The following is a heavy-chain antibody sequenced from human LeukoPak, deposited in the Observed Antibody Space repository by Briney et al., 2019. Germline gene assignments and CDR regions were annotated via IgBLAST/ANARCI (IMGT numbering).Heavy chain of an antibody. CDR2: IGVTGSPT. D-gene: IGHD3-10*01. CDR1: GFSLSHYS. J-gene: IGHJ6*02. CDR3: ARNAWKSSDSGRGRMDV. V-gene: IGHV3-48*01. Sequence: GGSLRLSCAASGFSLSHYSVTWVRQASGKGLEWVSYIGVTGSPTYYADSVKARFTISRDDAKESLYLQMNSLRAEDTAVYYCARNAWKSSDSGRGRMDVWGQGTPVTVSS.